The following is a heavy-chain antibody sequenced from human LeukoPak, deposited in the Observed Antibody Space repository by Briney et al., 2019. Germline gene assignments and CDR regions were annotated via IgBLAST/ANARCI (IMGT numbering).Heavy chain of an antibody. D-gene: IGHD1-26*01. CDR3: ARESVGATPRAFDI. CDR2: ISAYNGNT. J-gene: IGHJ3*02. Sequence: ASVKVSCKASGYTFTSYGISWVRQAPGQGLEWMGWISAYNGNTNYAQKLQGRVTMTTDTSTGTAYMELRSLRSDDTAVYCCARESVGATPRAFDIWGQGTMVTVSS. V-gene: IGHV1-18*01. CDR1: GYTFTSYG.